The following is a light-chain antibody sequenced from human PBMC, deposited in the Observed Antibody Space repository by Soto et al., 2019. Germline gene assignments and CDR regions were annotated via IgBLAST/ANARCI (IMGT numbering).Light chain of an antibody. CDR1: SSDVGGYNY. CDR2: DVS. Sequence: QSALTQPASVSGSPGQSITISCTGTSSDVGGYNYVSWYQQHPGKAPKLMIYDVSNRPSGISNRFSGSKSGNTASLTISGLQAEDEADSYCSSYTGSSTHVFGTGTKVTVL. CDR3: SSYTGSSTHV. J-gene: IGLJ1*01. V-gene: IGLV2-14*01.